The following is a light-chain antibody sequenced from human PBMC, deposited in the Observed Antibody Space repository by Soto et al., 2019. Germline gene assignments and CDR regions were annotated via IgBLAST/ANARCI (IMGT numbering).Light chain of an antibody. J-gene: IGKJ4*01. V-gene: IGKV3-20*01. CDR2: GAS. CDR1: QSLRSTF. Sequence: EIVLTQSPGTLSLSPGDSATLSCRTSQSLRSTFVAWYQVKPDQAPRLLIYGASARATGMPDRFSGSGSGTGFTLTISRVWPEGFAGYYCKQYSSSSQATFGGGTKVEIK. CDR3: KQYSSSSQAT.